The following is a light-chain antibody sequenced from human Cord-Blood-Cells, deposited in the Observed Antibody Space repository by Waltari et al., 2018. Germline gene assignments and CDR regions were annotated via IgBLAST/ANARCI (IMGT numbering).Light chain of an antibody. V-gene: IGKV1-9*01. CDR3: QQDYSYPRT. CDR2: AAS. J-gene: IGKJ4*01. CDR1: QGISSY. Sequence: DIQLTQSPSLLSASVGDRVTITCRASQGISSYLAWYQQTPGKAPKLLIYAASTLQSGVPSRFSGSGSGTDFTLTISCLQSEDFATYYCQQDYSYPRTFGGGTKVEIK.